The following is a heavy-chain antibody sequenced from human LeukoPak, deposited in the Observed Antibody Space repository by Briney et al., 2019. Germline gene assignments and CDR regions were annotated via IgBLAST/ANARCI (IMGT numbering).Heavy chain of an antibody. CDR3: ARDIGNYYDSSGYPRDYYYYGMDV. CDR1: GFTFSSYW. D-gene: IGHD3-22*01. J-gene: IGHJ6*02. Sequence: PGGSLRLSCAASGFTFSSYWMHWVRQAPGKGLEWVAVISYDGSNKYYADSVKGRFTISRDNSKNTLYLQMNSLRAEDTAVYYCARDIGNYYDSSGYPRDYYYYGMDVWGQGTTVTVSS. CDR2: ISYDGSNK. V-gene: IGHV3-30-3*01.